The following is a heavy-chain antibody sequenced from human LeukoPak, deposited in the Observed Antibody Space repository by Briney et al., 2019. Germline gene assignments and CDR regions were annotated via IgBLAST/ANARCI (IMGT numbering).Heavy chain of an antibody. J-gene: IGHJ4*02. CDR1: GDSISTSNSY. V-gene: IGHV4-39*01. CDR2: IYYSGNT. Sequence: SETLSLTCTVSGDSISTSNSYWGWIRQPPGKGLEWIGSIYYSGNTYYNASLKSRVTISVDTSKNQFSLKFTSVTAADTAVYYCARREGYNFDYWGQGTLVTVSS. CDR3: ARREGYNFDY. D-gene: IGHD5-24*01.